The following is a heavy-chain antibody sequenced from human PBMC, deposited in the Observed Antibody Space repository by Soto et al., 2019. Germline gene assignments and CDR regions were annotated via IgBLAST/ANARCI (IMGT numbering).Heavy chain of an antibody. CDR1: GYTFTSYD. CDR3: ARAYYDSSGYYFDY. J-gene: IGHJ4*02. Sequence: ASVKVSCKASGYTFTSYDINWVRQATGQGLEWMGWMNPNSGNTGYAQKFQGRVTMTRNTSISTAYMELSSLRSDDTAVYYCARAYYDSSGYYFDYWGQGTLVTVSS. V-gene: IGHV1-8*01. CDR2: MNPNSGNT. D-gene: IGHD3-22*01.